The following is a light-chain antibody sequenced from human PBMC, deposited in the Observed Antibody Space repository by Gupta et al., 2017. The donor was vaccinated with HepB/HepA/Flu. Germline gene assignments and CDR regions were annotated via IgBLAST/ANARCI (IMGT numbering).Light chain of an antibody. V-gene: IGKV3-20*01. CDR2: GAS. CDR1: QSVSSSY. CDR3: QQYGSSPVIT. Sequence: PGERATLSCRASQSVSSSYLAWYQQKPGQAPRLLIYGASSRATGIPDRFSSSGSWADFTLTISRLVPEDFAVYYCQQYGSSPVITFGQGTRLEIK. J-gene: IGKJ5*01.